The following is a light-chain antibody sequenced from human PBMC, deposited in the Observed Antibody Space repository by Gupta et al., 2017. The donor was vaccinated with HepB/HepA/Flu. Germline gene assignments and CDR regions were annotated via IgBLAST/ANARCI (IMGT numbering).Light chain of an antibody. CDR3: HQRSDRPRG. V-gene: IGKV3-11*01. CDR1: QSVSNY. Sequence: EIVLTQSPATLSLSPGERATLSCRASQSVSNYVAWYQQKPGQAPRLLIYDASNTATGLPARFSDSASGADFPLTISSLDPEDFAVYYCHQRSDRPRGFGQGTRLEIK. CDR2: DAS. J-gene: IGKJ5*01.